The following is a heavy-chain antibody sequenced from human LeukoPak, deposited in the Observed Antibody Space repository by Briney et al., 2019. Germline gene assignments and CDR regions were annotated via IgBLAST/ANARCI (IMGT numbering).Heavy chain of an antibody. CDR3: AKDLTTVTSQGDY. J-gene: IGHJ4*02. CDR2: TRYEGSDK. D-gene: IGHD4-17*01. V-gene: IGHV3-30*02. Sequence: GGSLRLSCAASGFIFSSYGMHWVRQAPGKGPEWVAFTRYEGSDKYYADSVKGRFTISRDNSKNTLYLQMNSLRAEDTAVYYCAKDLTTVTSQGDYWGQGTLVTVSS. CDR1: GFIFSSYG.